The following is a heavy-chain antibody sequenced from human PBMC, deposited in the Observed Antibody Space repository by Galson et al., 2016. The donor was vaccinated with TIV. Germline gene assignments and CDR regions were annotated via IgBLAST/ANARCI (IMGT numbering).Heavy chain of an antibody. CDR2: INPNSGGT. D-gene: IGHD3-3*01. CDR1: GYTFTGYY. V-gene: IGHV1-2*02. Sequence: SVEVSCKASGYTFTGYYMHWVRQAPGQGLEWMGWINPNSGGTNYAQKFQGRVTMTRDTSISTAYMELSRLRSDGTAVYYGARPSPVPLFGVVIPKSGMDVWGQGTTVTVSS. CDR3: ARPSPVPLFGVVIPKSGMDV. J-gene: IGHJ6*02.